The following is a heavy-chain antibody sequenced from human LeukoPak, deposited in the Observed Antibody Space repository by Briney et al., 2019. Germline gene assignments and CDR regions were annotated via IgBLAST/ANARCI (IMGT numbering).Heavy chain of an antibody. CDR3: AKGHDYGGYVGGRFDP. CDR2: ISWNSGSI. V-gene: IGHV3-9*01. D-gene: IGHD4-17*01. J-gene: IGHJ5*02. Sequence: PGGSLRLSCAASGFTFDDYSMHWVRQAPGKGLEWVSGISWNSGSIGYADSVKGRFTISRDDAKNSLYLQMNSLRAEDTALYYCAKGHDYGGYVGGRFDPWGQGTLVTVSS. CDR1: GFTFDDYS.